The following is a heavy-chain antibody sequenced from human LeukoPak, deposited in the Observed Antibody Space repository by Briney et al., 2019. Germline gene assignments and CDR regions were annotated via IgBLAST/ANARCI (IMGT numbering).Heavy chain of an antibody. CDR2: ISGSGGSDPI. D-gene: IGHD6-13*01. J-gene: IGHJ4*02. CDR1: GFTFSNYA. Sequence: GGSLRLSCAASGFTFSNYAMNWVRQAPGKGLEWVSVISGSGGSDPIYYADSVKGRFTISRDNSKNTLYLQMNSLRAEDTAVYYCARVGDSSSWYPSASFWGQGTLVTVSS. CDR3: ARVGDSSSWYPSASF. V-gene: IGHV3-23*01.